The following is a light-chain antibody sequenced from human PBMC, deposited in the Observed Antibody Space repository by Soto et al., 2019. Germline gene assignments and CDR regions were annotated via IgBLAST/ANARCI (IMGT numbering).Light chain of an antibody. CDR1: QSVSRW. Sequence: DIQMTQSPSTLSASVGDRVTITCRASQSVSRWLAWYRKRPGKAPNLLIYKASSLESGVPSRFSGSGSGTEFTLTISSLQPDDFATYYCQHYDTYPLTFGGGTKVEIK. V-gene: IGKV1-5*03. CDR3: QHYDTYPLT. J-gene: IGKJ4*01. CDR2: KAS.